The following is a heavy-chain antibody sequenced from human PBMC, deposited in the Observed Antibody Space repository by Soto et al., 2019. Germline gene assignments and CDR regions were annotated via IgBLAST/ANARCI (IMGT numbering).Heavy chain of an antibody. D-gene: IGHD1-1*01. J-gene: IGHJ5*02. CDR3: GRGRIRTGS. V-gene: IGHV3-7*01. CDR2: IKEDGSEM. Sequence: PGGSLRLSCAASGFTFSSYSMTWIRQAPGEGLEWVASIKEDGSEMYYVGSVKGRFTISRDNAKNSVYLQMNSLRVEDTAVYYCGRGRIRTGSWGQGTLVTVSS. CDR1: GFTFSSYS.